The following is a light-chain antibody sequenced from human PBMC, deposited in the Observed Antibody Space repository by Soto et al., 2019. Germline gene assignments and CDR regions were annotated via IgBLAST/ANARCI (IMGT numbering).Light chain of an antibody. Sequence: QSVLTQPASVSGSPGQSITISCAGTSSDVGAYNYDSWYQQHPDKAPKLIIYDVSNRPSGVSNRFSASKSGNTASLTISGLQAEDEADYYCSSYTSSTTHVVFGGGTKLTVL. J-gene: IGLJ2*01. V-gene: IGLV2-14*03. CDR2: DVS. CDR1: SSDVGAYNY. CDR3: SSYTSSTTHVV.